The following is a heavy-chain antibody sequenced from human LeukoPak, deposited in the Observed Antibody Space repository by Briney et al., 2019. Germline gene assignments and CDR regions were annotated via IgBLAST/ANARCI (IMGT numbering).Heavy chain of an antibody. CDR1: GGSVSSGSYY. CDR3: ARVRWLQPFDY. V-gene: IGHV4-61*01. J-gene: IGHJ4*02. D-gene: IGHD5-24*01. Sequence: SETLSLTCTVSGGSVSSGSYYWSWIRQPPGKGLEWIGYIYYSGSTNYNPSLKSRVTISVDTSKNQFSLKLSSVTAADTAVYYCARVRWLQPFDYWGQGTLVTVSS. CDR2: IYYSGST.